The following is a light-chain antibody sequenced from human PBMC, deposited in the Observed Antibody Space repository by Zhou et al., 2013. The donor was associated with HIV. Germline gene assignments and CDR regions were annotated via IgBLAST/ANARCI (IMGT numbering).Light chain of an antibody. CDR1: QSVSSSY. CDR2: GAS. Sequence: VLTQSPGTLSLSPGERATLSCRASQSVSSSYLAWYQQKPGQAPRLLIYGASSRATGIPDRFSGSGSGTDFTLTISRLEPEDFAVYYCQQYGSSPLYTFGQGTKLEIK. V-gene: IGKV3-20*01. J-gene: IGKJ2*01. CDR3: QQYGSSPLYT.